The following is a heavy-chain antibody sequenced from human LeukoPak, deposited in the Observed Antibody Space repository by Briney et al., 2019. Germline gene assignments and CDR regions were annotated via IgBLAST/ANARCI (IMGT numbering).Heavy chain of an antibody. CDR3: ARTWAYTIKEVATPPDY. V-gene: IGHV3-48*01. D-gene: IGHD4-23*01. J-gene: IGHJ4*02. CDR2: ISSSSTTI. CDR1: GFTFSSYE. Sequence: GGSLRLSCAASGFTFSSYEMNWVRQAPGKGLEWVSYISSSSTTIYYADSVKGRFTISRDNAKNSLYLQMNSLRAEDTAVYYCARTWAYTIKEVATPPDYWGQGTLVTVSS.